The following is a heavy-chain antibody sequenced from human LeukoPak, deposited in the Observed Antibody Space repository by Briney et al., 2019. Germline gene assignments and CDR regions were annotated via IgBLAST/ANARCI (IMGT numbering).Heavy chain of an antibody. J-gene: IGHJ4*02. CDR1: GGSISSGSYY. V-gene: IGHV4-61*02. D-gene: IGHD6-19*01. CDR2: IYTSGST. Sequence: SQTLSLTCTVSGGSISSGSYYWSWIRQPAGKGLEWIGRIYTSGSTNYNPSLKSRVTISVDTSKNQFSLKLSSVTAADTAVYYCARTIPDYTRYSSGWYGGGYYFDYWGQGTLVTVSS. CDR3: ARTIPDYTRYSSGWYGGGYYFDY.